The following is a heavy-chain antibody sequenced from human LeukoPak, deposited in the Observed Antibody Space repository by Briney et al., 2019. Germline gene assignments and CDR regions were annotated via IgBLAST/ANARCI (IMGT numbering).Heavy chain of an antibody. CDR3: ARDRSDPYYYGSGSNESERCYYYGMDV. CDR2: IYTSGST. J-gene: IGHJ6*02. D-gene: IGHD3-10*01. Sequence: SETLSLTCTVSGGSISSYYWSWIRQPAGKGLEWIGRIYTSGSTNYNPSLKSRVTMSVDTSKNQFSLKLSSVTAADTAVYYCARDRSDPYYYGSGSNESERCYYYGMDVWGQGTTVTVSS. CDR1: GGSISSYY. V-gene: IGHV4-4*07.